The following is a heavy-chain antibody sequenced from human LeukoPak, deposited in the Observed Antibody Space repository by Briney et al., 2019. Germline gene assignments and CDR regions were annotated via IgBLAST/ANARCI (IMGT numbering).Heavy chain of an antibody. CDR3: AKDRNSVGSSYNY. CDR1: GFTFSSYA. D-gene: IGHD6-6*01. J-gene: IGHJ4*02. CDR2: ISGSGDST. V-gene: IGHV3-23*01. Sequence: GGSLRLSCAASGFTFSSYAMSWVRQASGKGLEWVSGISGSGDSTYYADSVKGRFTISRDNSKNTLYLQMNGLRAEDTAVYYCAKDRNSVGSSYNYWGQGTLVTVSS.